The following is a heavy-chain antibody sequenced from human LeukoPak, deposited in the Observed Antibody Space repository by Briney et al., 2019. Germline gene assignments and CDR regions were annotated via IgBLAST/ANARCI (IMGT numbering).Heavy chain of an antibody. D-gene: IGHD2-15*01. J-gene: IGHJ4*02. CDR1: GGTFSSYA. Sequence: SVKVSCKASGGTFSSYAISWVRQAPGQGLEWMGGIIPIFGTAIYAQKFQGRVTMTEDTSTDTAYMELSSLRSEDTAVYYCATDLIRGRDYWGQGTLVTVSS. CDR2: IIPIFGTA. V-gene: IGHV1-69*06. CDR3: ATDLIRGRDY.